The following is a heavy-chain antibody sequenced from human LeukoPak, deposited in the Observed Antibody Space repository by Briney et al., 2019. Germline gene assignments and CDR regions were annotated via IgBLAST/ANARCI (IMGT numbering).Heavy chain of an antibody. CDR3: AKDLSPGNWNDNVDY. V-gene: IGHV3-30*18. CDR1: GFTFSSYG. CDR2: ISYDGSNK. J-gene: IGHJ4*02. Sequence: GGSLRLSCAASGFTFSSYGMHWVRQAPGKGLEWVAVISYDGSNKYYADSVKGRFTISRDNSKNTLYLQMNSLRAEDTAVYYCAKDLSPGNWNDNVDYWGQGTLVTVSS. D-gene: IGHD1-1*01.